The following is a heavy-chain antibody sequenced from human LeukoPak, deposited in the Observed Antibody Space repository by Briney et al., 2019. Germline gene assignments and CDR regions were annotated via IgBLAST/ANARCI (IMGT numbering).Heavy chain of an antibody. CDR1: GFTFSSYD. J-gene: IGHJ4*02. V-gene: IGHV3-48*03. CDR2: ISDSGTTI. CDR3: ATDGTPLRVGEVFFDN. Sequence: PGGSLRLSCAASGFTFSSYDMNWVRQAPGRELEWISYISYISDSGTTIYYADSVKGRFTISRDDAKNSVYLQINSLRDEDTGVYYCATDGTPLRVGEVFFDNWGQGTLVTVSS. D-gene: IGHD3-10*01.